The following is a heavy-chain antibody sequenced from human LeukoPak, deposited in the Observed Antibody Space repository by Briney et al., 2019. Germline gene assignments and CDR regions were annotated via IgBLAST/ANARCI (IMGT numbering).Heavy chain of an antibody. CDR3: ARRLDYSAGTCYY. CDR1: GFTLSSNY. D-gene: IGHD3-16*01. CDR2: INENNRK. V-gene: IGHV3-53*01. J-gene: IGHJ4*02. Sequence: GGSRRLSCAVSGFTLSSNYMNWVRQAPGRGLEWVSFINENNRKYYADSGKGRCPISRGNSKNKLYLQMNSLRAEDTAVYYRARRLDYSAGTCYYWGQGTLVTVSS.